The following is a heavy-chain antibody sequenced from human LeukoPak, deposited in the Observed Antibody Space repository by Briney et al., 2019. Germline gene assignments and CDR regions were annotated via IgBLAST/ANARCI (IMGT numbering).Heavy chain of an antibody. D-gene: IGHD2-15*01. Sequence: PSETLSLTCTVSGGSVSSGSYYWRWIRQPPGTGLEWIGYIYYSGSTNYNPSLKSRVTISVDTSKNQFSLKLSSVTAADTAVYYCARGGYCSGGSCYGYFDYWGQGTLVTVSS. CDR3: ARGGYCSGGSCYGYFDY. CDR2: IYYSGST. CDR1: GGSVSSGSYY. V-gene: IGHV4-61*01. J-gene: IGHJ4*02.